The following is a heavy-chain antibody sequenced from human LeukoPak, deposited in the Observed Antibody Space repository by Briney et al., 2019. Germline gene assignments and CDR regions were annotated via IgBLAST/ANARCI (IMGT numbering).Heavy chain of an antibody. V-gene: IGHV3-66*01. J-gene: IGHJ4*02. D-gene: IGHD3-16*01. CDR1: GFXVSSDY. Sequence: GGSLRLSCTASGFXVSSDYMSWVRQAPGKGLEWVSVVYSGGNTYYADSVKGRFTISRDNSKNTLYLQMNSLRAEDTAVYYCAREPPGGGFDYWGQGILVTVSS. CDR3: AREPPGGGFDY. CDR2: VYSGGNT.